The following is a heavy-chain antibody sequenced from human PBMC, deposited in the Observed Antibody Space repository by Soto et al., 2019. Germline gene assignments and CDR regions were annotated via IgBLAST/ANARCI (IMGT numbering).Heavy chain of an antibody. CDR1: GFSFRSYW. CDR2: ISSDGSST. Sequence: EVQLVESGGGLVQSGGTLGLSCAASGFSFRSYWMHWVRQAPGKGLVWVARISSDGSSTTYADSANGRFTISRDNAANTLYLQDSSLRAEDTAVYYCSREYFGVLTGYYNVYWVQGTLVTVSS. CDR3: SREYFGVLTGYYNVY. J-gene: IGHJ4*01. D-gene: IGHD3-9*01. V-gene: IGHV3-74*01.